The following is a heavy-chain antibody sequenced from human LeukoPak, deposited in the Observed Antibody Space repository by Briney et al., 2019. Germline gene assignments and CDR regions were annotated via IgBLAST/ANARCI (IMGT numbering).Heavy chain of an antibody. CDR2: IISSSSYI. V-gene: IGHV3-21*01. CDR1: GFTFSSYS. CDR3: ARDSGSAYYYGMDV. D-gene: IGHD3-10*01. Sequence: GGSLRLSCAASGFTFSSYSMNWVRQAPGKGLELVSSIISSSSYIYYADSVKGRFTISRDNAKNSLYLQMNSLRAEDTAVYYCARDSGSAYYYGMDVWGQGTTVTVSS. J-gene: IGHJ6*02.